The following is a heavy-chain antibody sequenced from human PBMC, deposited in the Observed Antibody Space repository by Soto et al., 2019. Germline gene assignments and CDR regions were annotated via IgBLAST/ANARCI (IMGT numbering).Heavy chain of an antibody. CDR3: AREGEEGGYSGYERSFYYYGMDV. J-gene: IGHJ6*02. Sequence: ASVKVSCKASGYTFTSYGISWVRQAPGQGLEWMGWISAYNGNTNYAQKLQGRVTITADKSTSTAYMELSSLRSEDTAVYYCAREGEEGGYSGYERSFYYYGMDVWGQGTTVTVSS. CDR2: ISAYNGNT. V-gene: IGHV1-18*04. D-gene: IGHD5-12*01. CDR1: GYTFTSYG.